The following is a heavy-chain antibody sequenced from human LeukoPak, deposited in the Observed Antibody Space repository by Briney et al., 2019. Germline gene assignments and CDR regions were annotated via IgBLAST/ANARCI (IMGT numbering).Heavy chain of an antibody. CDR2: ISGSGGST. V-gene: IGHV3-23*01. CDR3: AEVVGATTRGYFDC. Sequence: AGSLRLSCAASGFTFSSYAMSWVRQAPGKGLEWVSLISGSGGSTYYADSVKGRFTISRDNYKNTLYLQMNSLRAEDTAVYYCAEVVGATTRGYFDCWGQGTLVTVSS. J-gene: IGHJ4*02. D-gene: IGHD1-26*01. CDR1: GFTFSSYA.